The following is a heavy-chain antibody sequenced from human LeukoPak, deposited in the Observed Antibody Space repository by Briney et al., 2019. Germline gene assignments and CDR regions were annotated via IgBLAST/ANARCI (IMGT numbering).Heavy chain of an antibody. CDR3: ARNRYSSYYYYYYMDV. Sequence: PSETLSLTCTVSGGSISSSSYYWGWIRQPPGKGLEWIGSIYYSGSTYYNPSLKSRVTISVDKSKNQFSLKLSSVTAADTAVYYCARNRYSSYYYYYYMDVWGKGTTVTVSS. CDR1: GGSISSSSYY. D-gene: IGHD4-11*01. CDR2: IYYSGST. V-gene: IGHV4-39*07. J-gene: IGHJ6*03.